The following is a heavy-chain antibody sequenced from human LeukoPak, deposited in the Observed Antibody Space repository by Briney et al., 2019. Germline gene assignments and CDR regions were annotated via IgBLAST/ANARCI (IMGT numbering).Heavy chain of an antibody. V-gene: IGHV3-11*01. D-gene: IGHD6-25*01. CDR1: GFTFSDYY. CDR2: ISSSGSTI. J-gene: IGHJ4*02. Sequence: GGSLRLSCAASGFTFSDYYKSWIRQAPGKGLEWVSYISSSGSTIYYADSVKGRFTISRDNAKNSLYLQMNSLRAEDTAVYYCARSIAADATTFGYWGQGTLVTVSS. CDR3: ARSIAADATTFGY.